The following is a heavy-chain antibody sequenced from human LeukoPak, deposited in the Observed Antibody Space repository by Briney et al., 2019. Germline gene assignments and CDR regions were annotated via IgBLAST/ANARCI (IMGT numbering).Heavy chain of an antibody. D-gene: IGHD6-13*01. Sequence: GGSLRLSCAASGFTVSSNYMSWVRQAPGKGLEWVSSISSSSSYIYYADSVKGRFTISRDNAKNSLYLQMNSLRAEDTAVYYCARGIAAAGFDYWGQGTLVTVSS. J-gene: IGHJ4*02. V-gene: IGHV3-21*01. CDR2: ISSSSSYI. CDR3: ARGIAAAGFDY. CDR1: GFTVSSNY.